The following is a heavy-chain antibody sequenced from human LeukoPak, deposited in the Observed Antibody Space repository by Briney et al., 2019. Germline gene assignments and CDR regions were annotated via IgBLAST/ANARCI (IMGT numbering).Heavy chain of an antibody. CDR1: GFTFSSYA. Sequence: GRSLRLSCAASGFTFSSYAMHWVRQAPGKGLEWVAVISYDGSNKYYADSVKGRFTISRDNSKNTLYLQMNSLRAEDTAVYYCARDLYYGSGSYGYYGMDVWGQGTTVTVSS. D-gene: IGHD3-10*01. CDR3: ARDLYYGSGSYGYYGMDV. J-gene: IGHJ6*02. CDR2: ISYDGSNK. V-gene: IGHV3-30-3*01.